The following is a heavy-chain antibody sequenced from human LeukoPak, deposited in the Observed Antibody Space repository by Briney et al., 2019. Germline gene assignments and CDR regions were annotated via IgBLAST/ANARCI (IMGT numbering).Heavy chain of an antibody. CDR1: GFTFSDYY. Sequence: GGSLRLSCAASGFTFSDYYMSWIRQAPGKGLEWLAYISNSGDTRKYADSVTGQFTISRDNAKNSVFLQMNSLRAEDSGVYYCARDVRGRTPLKLGMKWFDPWGQGTRVTVSS. D-gene: IGHD7-27*01. V-gene: IGHV3-11*01. CDR2: ISNSGDTR. CDR3: ARDVRGRTPLKLGMKWFDP. J-gene: IGHJ5*02.